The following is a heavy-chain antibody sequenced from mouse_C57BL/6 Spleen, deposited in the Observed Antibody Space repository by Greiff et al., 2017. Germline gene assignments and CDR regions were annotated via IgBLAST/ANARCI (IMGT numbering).Heavy chain of an antibody. CDR2: IYPGSGST. CDR3: ARGGVLRPFAD. CDR1: GYTFTSYW. J-gene: IGHJ3*01. V-gene: IGHV1-55*01. Sequence: QVQLQQPGAELVKPGASVTMSCKASGYTFTSYWITWVQQRPGQGLEWIGDIYPGSGSTNYNEKFKSKATLTVDTSSSTAYMPLSSRTSEDSAVSDCARGGVLRPFADWGQGTLVSVSA.